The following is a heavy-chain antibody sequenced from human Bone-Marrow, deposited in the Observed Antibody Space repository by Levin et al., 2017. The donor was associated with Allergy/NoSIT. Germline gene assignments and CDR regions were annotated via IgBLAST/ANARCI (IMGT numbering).Heavy chain of an antibody. V-gene: IGHV3-74*01. CDR3: ARGCQGDRYCHYYYYGMDV. CDR2: INSDGSST. D-gene: IGHD2-21*02. Sequence: GESLKISCAASGFTFSSYWMHWVRQAPGKGLVWVSRINSDGSSTSYADSVKGRFTISRDNAKNTLYLQMNSLRAEDTAVYYCARGCQGDRYCHYYYYGMDVWGQGTTVTVSS. J-gene: IGHJ6*02. CDR1: GFTFSSYW.